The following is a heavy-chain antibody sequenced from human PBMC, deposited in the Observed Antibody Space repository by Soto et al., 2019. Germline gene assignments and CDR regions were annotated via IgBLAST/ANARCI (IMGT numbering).Heavy chain of an antibody. CDR3: ARWGGWLREKYYYYGMDV. V-gene: IGHV1-69*02. Sequence: QVQLVQSGAEVKKPGSSVKVSCKASGGTFSSYTISWVRQAPGQGLEWMGRIIPILGIANYAQKFQGRVTITADKSTSTAYMELSSLRSEDTAVYYCARWGGWLREKYYYYGMDVWGQGTTVTVSS. J-gene: IGHJ6*02. CDR1: GGTFSSYT. CDR2: IIPILGIA. D-gene: IGHD5-12*01.